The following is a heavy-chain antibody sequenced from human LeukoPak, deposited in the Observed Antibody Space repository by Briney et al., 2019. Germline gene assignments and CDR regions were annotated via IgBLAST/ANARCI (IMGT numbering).Heavy chain of an antibody. V-gene: IGHV3-11*01. Sequence: PGGSLRLSCAASGFTFSDYYMTWIRQAPGKGLEWVSYIGNRGENIYYADSVKGRFSISRDNDKNSLYLPMNSLRAEDTAVYYCASGALFGSGEYKDYFDYWGQGTLVTVSS. D-gene: IGHD6-19*01. CDR1: GFTFSDYY. CDR2: IGNRGENI. CDR3: ASGALFGSGEYKDYFDY. J-gene: IGHJ4*02.